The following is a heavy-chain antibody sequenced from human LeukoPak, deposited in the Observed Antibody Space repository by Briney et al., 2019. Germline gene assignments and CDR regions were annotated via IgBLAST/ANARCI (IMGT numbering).Heavy chain of an antibody. V-gene: IGHV3-7*04. Sequence: GGSLRLSCEASGFSFGLYWMSWVRQAPGKGLEWVANINQDGDEKSYVDSVKGRFTVSRDNAKNMLYLQMNSLGVEDTALYYCVRGSQPDRGLDYWGQGTLVTVSS. CDR3: VRGSQPDRGLDY. D-gene: IGHD3-10*01. CDR2: INQDGDEK. CDR1: GFSFGLYW. J-gene: IGHJ4*02.